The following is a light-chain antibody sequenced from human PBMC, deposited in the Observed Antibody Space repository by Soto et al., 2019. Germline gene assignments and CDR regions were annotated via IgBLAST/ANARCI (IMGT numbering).Light chain of an antibody. CDR3: QQYGSSPRT. J-gene: IGKJ1*01. Sequence: EIVLTQSPGTLSLSPGERATLSCRASQRVDGNYLAWYLQIPGQAPRLLIYGASSRATGIPDRFSGSGSGTDFSLTISRLEPEDFAVYYCQQYGSSPRTFGQGTKVDI. CDR2: GAS. CDR1: QRVDGNY. V-gene: IGKV3-20*01.